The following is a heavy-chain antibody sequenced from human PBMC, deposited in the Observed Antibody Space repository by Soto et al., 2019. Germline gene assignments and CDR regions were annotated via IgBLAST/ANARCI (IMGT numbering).Heavy chain of an antibody. CDR2: ISAYNGNT. V-gene: IGHV1-18*04. J-gene: IGHJ6*02. D-gene: IGHD6-19*01. CDR1: GYTFTSYG. CDR3: ARRGGYSSVLDLSYYGMDV. Sequence: GASVKVSCKASGYTFTSYGISWVRQAPGQGLEWMGWISAYNGNTNYAQKLQGRVTMTTDTSTSTAYMELRSLRSDDTAVYYCARRGGYSSVLDLSYYGMDVWGQGTTVTVSS.